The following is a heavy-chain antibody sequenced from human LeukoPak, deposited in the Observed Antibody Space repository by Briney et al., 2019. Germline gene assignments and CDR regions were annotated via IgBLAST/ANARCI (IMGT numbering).Heavy chain of an antibody. CDR2: LYSGGKT. CDR3: ANNPIQYGSGSYSTPYYFDY. Sequence: GGSLRLSCAASEFTVSSNYMSWVRQAPGKGLEWVSVLYSGGKTYYADSVKGRFTISRDNSKNTLYLQMNSLRAEDTAVYYCANNPIQYGSGSYSTPYYFDYWGQGTLVTVSS. V-gene: IGHV3-53*01. D-gene: IGHD3-10*01. CDR1: EFTVSSNY. J-gene: IGHJ4*02.